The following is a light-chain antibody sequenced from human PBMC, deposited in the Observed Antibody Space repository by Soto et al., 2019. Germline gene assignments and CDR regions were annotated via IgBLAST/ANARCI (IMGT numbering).Light chain of an antibody. CDR3: SSYASTNTLI. Sequence: SALTQPASVSGSPGQSITISCTGTSSDIGGYRYVSWYQQHPGKAPKLMIHEVSNRPSGVSSRFSGSKSGNTASLTIFGLQAEDEADYYCSSYASTNTLIFGGGTKVTVL. J-gene: IGLJ2*01. CDR1: SSDIGGYRY. CDR2: EVS. V-gene: IGLV2-14*03.